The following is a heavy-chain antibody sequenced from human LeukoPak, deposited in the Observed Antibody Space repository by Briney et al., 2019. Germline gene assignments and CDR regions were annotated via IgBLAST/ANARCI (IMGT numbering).Heavy chain of an antibody. Sequence: SETLSLTCTVSGGSISSGDYYWSWIRQPPGKGLEWIGYIYYSGSTYYNPSLKSRVTISVDTSKNQFSLKLRSVSAADTGVYYCAREDYYDSSGYYYSRDAFDIWGQGTMVTVSS. D-gene: IGHD3-22*01. CDR2: IYYSGST. CDR1: GGSISSGDYY. J-gene: IGHJ3*02. CDR3: AREDYYDSSGYYYSRDAFDI. V-gene: IGHV4-30-4*01.